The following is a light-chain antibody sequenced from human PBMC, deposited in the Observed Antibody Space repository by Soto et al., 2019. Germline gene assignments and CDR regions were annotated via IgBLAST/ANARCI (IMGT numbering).Light chain of an antibody. J-gene: IGKJ1*01. CDR1: QDISNY. CDR2: AAS. Sequence: IRMTQSPSSLSASVGDRVTITCQASQDISNYLNWYQQKPGKAPKLLIYAASSLQGGVPSRFSGSGSGTDFTLTISSLQPEDFATYYCQQSDSTPWTFGQGTKVDIK. V-gene: IGKV1-39*01. CDR3: QQSDSTPWT.